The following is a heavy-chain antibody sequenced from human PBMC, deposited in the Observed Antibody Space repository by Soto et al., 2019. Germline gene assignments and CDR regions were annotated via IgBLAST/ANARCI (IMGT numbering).Heavy chain of an antibody. CDR2: IIPFSSTA. CDR1: GSTFSSFT. CDR3: ARALRSEKES. V-gene: IGHV1-69*06. Sequence: QVQLVQSGAEVKKPGSSVKVSCKASGSTFSSFTISWVRQAPGQGLEWMGGIIPFSSTANYAQKFQGRVTITADKSTWTAYMELSSLRSEDTAVYYCARALRSEKESWGQGTLVTVSS. J-gene: IGHJ5*02. D-gene: IGHD1-26*01.